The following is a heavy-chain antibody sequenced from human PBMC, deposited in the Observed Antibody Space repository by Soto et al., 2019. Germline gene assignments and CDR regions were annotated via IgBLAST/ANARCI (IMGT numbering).Heavy chain of an antibody. J-gene: IGHJ6*02. D-gene: IGHD6-19*01. Sequence: ASVKVSCKASRVAFSKFIVTWVRQAPGLGLEWVGGIIPIFGTANYAQKFQGRVTITADESTSTSYMEVNNLRSEDTAVYYCAKVRYSSPMGYYYGMDVWGQGTTVTVSS. CDR3: AKVRYSSPMGYYYGMDV. V-gene: IGHV1-69*13. CDR2: IIPIFGTA. CDR1: RVAFSKFI.